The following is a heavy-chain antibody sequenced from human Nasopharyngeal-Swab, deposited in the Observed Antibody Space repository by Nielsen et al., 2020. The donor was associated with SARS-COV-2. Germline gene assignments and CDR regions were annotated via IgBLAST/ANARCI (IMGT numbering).Heavy chain of an antibody. CDR3: ARGLTTVTTLEYFDL. CDR1: GGSISSGAYY. V-gene: IGHV4-31*03. CDR2: IYYSGST. J-gene: IGHJ2*01. Sequence: SDTLSLTFTVSGGSISSGAYYWSSIRQHPGKGLEWIGYIYYSGSTYYNPSLKSRVTISVDTSKNQFSLKLSSVTAADTAVYYCARGLTTVTTLEYFDLWGRGTLVTVSS. D-gene: IGHD4-17*01.